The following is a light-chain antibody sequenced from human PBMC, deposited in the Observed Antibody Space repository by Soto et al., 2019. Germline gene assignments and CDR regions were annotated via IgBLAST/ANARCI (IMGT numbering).Light chain of an antibody. J-gene: IGLJ2*01. Sequence: QSALTQPPSVSGSPGQSVTISCTGTGSDIGSYNRVSWYRRVPGTAPKLMISEVNKRPSGVPDRFSGSKSGNTASLTISGLRAEDEAEYYCSSYTESATFVLFGGGTKVTVL. CDR3: SSYTESATFVL. CDR1: GSDIGSYNR. CDR2: EVN. V-gene: IGLV2-18*02.